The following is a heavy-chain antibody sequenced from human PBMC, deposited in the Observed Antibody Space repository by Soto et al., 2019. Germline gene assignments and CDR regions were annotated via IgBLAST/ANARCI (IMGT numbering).Heavy chain of an antibody. CDR1: GFTFSSYG. D-gene: IGHD6-13*01. Sequence: QVQLVESGGGVVQPGRSLRLSCAASGFTFSSYGMHWVRQAPGKGLEWVAVISYDGSNKYYADSVKGRFTISRDNSKNTLYLQMNSLRAEDTAVYYCAKGRTWYEGAFDIWGQGTMVTVSS. V-gene: IGHV3-30*18. CDR2: ISYDGSNK. CDR3: AKGRTWYEGAFDI. J-gene: IGHJ3*02.